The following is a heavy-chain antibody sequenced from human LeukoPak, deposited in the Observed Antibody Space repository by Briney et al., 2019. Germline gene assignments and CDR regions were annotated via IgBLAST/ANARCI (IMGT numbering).Heavy chain of an antibody. J-gene: IGHJ5*02. CDR3: ARDYGVNLNWFDP. D-gene: IGHD4-23*01. Sequence: SETLSLTCTVSGGSISSSCYYWGWIRQPPGKGLEWIGSIYYSGSTYYNPSLKSRVTISVDTSKNQFSLKLSSVTAADTAVYYCARDYGVNLNWFDPWGQGTLVTVSS. V-gene: IGHV4-39*02. CDR2: IYYSGST. CDR1: GGSISSSCYY.